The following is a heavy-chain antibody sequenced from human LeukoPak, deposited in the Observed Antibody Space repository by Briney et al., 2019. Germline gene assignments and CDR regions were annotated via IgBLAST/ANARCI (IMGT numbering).Heavy chain of an antibody. CDR2: IIPIFGTA. CDR1: GGTFSSYA. D-gene: IGHD1-1*01. CDR3: ARYRNDGGGRFDY. Sequence: ASVKVSCKASGGTFSSYAISWVRQAPGQGLEWMGGIIPIFGTANYAQKFQGRVTITADKSTSTAYMELSSLRSEDTAVYYCARYRNDGGGRFDYWGQGTLVTVSS. J-gene: IGHJ4*02. V-gene: IGHV1-69*06.